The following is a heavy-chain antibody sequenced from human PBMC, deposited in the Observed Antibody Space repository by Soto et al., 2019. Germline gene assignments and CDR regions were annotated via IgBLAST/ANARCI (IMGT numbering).Heavy chain of an antibody. J-gene: IGHJ4*02. CDR2: IVVGSGNT. CDR1: GFTFTSSA. D-gene: IGHD3-22*01. V-gene: IGHV1-58*01. Sequence: ASVKVSCKASGFTFTSSAVQWVRQARGQRLEWIGWIVVGSGNTNYAQKFQERVTITRDMSTSTAYMELSSLRSEDTAVYYCAAAGVLDSSGYSLDYWGQGTLVTVSS. CDR3: AAAGVLDSSGYSLDY.